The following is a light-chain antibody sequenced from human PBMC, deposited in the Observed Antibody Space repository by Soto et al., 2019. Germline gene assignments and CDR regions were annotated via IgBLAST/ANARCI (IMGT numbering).Light chain of an antibody. CDR2: RTN. CDR1: SSNIGSNY. V-gene: IGLV1-47*01. Sequence: QSVLTQPPSASGTPGQRVTLSGSGSSSNIGSNYVDRYQQLPGTAPKLLMYRTNQRPSGVPDRFSGSKSGTSASLAISGLRSEDEADYYCAAWDDSLSGLVFGGGTKVTVL. J-gene: IGLJ2*01. CDR3: AAWDDSLSGLV.